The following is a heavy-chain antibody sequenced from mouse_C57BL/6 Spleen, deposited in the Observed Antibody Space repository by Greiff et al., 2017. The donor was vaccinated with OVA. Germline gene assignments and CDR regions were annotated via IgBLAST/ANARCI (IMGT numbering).Heavy chain of an antibody. J-gene: IGHJ2*01. CDR1: GFTFSSYG. D-gene: IGHD1-1*01. CDR2: ISSGGSYT. V-gene: IGHV5-6*01. Sequence: EVKLVESGGDLVKPGGSLNLSCAASGFTFSSYGMPWVRQTPEKRLEWVATISSGGSYTYYPDSVTRRLTISRDNAKNTLCLQMSSLTSEDTAMYYCAIPSIRVRYFDYWGQGTTLTVSS. CDR3: AIPSIRVRYFDY.